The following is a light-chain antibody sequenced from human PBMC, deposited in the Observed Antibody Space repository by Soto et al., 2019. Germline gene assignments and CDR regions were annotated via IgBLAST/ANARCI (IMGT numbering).Light chain of an antibody. V-gene: IGLV3-21*04. CDR3: QVWDSRSVV. J-gene: IGLJ2*01. CDR1: NIGSKS. Sequence: SYELTQPPSVSVAPRRTAKITCGGNNIGSKSVHWYQQIPGQAPILVIYYDSDRPSGIPERFSGSNSGNTATLTISMVEAGDEADFYCQVWDSRSVVFGGGTKVTVL. CDR2: YDS.